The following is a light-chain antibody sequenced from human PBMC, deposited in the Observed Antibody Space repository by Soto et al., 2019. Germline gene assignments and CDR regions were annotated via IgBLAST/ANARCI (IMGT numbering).Light chain of an antibody. J-gene: IGKJ2*01. V-gene: IGKV1-5*01. CDR2: DVS. CDR3: QQYNSYPYT. CDR1: QSITTW. Sequence: DIVITQSPSTLSAYAGDRVTITCRASQSITTWLAWYQQKAGKAPKLLMHDVSTLESGVPSRFSGSGSGTEFTLTISRLQPDDSATYYCQQYNSYPYTFGQGTKVDIK.